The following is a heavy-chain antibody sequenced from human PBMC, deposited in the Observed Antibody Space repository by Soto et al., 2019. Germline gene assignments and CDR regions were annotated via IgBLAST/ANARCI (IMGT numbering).Heavy chain of an antibody. CDR2: IYPGDSNI. CDR3: VAYFHGLGSSPNY. D-gene: IGHD3-10*01. Sequence: EVQLVQSGAEVKKPGESLKISCEGSRHTFSTYWIGWVRQMPGKGLEWMGLIYPGDSNIRYSPSFQGQVTISADASISTAYLQWSSLKASDNDIYYCVAYFHGLGSSPNYWGQGTLVTVSS. CDR1: RHTFSTYW. J-gene: IGHJ4*01. V-gene: IGHV5-51*01.